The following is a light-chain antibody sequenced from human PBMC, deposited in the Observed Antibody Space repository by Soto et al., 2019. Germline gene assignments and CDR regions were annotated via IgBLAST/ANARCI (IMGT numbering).Light chain of an antibody. CDR2: EVS. CDR3: SSYAGNKNV. CDR1: SSDVGGYNY. V-gene: IGLV2-8*01. J-gene: IGLJ1*01. Sequence: QSVLAQPPSASGSPGQSVTISCTGTSSDVGGYNYVSWYQQHPGKAPKLMIYEVSKRPSGVPDRFSGSKSGNTASLTVSGLQAEDEADYYCSSYAGNKNVFGTGTTVTVL.